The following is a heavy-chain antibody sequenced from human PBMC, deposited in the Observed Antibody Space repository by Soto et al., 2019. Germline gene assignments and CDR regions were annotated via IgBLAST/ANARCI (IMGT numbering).Heavy chain of an antibody. CDR3: ARNRRGGGDFFDS. Sequence: DVQLVESGGGVVRPGGSLRLSCAASGFIFDDYGMNGVRQTPDKGLEWVSFINWSGVDTRYGDSVKGRFTVSRDNAKNSLFLQMNSLRAEDTAFYYCARNRRGGGDFFDSWGQGTLVTGSS. CDR2: INWSGVDT. J-gene: IGHJ4*02. CDR1: GFIFDDYG. V-gene: IGHV3-20*04.